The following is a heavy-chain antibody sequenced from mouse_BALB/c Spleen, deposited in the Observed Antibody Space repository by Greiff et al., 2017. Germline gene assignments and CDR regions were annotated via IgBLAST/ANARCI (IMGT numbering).Heavy chain of an antibody. Sequence: EVQLQESGAELVRPGALVKLSCKASGFNIKDYYMHWVKQRPEQGLEWIGWIDPENGNTIYDPKFQGKASITADTSSNTAYLQLSSLTSEDTAVYYCARASNYDVFAYWGQGTLVTVSA. D-gene: IGHD2-4*01. CDR1: GFNIKDYY. V-gene: IGHV14-1*02. CDR2: IDPENGNT. CDR3: ARASNYDVFAY. J-gene: IGHJ3*01.